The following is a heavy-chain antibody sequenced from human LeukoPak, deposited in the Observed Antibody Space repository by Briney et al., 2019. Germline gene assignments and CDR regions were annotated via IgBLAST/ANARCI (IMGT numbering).Heavy chain of an antibody. V-gene: IGHV4-39*01. D-gene: IGHD2-15*01. J-gene: IGHJ4*02. CDR1: GGSISSSSYY. Sequence: SETLSLTCTVSGGSISSSSYYWGWIRQPPGKGLEWIGSIYYSGSTYYNPSLKSRVTISVDTSKNQFSLKLSSVTAAGTAVYYCAGGYCSGGSCYTYYFDYWGQGTLVTVSS. CDR2: IYYSGST. CDR3: AGGYCSGGSCYTYYFDY.